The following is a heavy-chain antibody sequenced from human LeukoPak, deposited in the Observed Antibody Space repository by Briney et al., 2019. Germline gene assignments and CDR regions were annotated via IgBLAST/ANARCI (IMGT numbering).Heavy chain of an antibody. CDR3: ARDRGTTGTTGVYFDY. J-gene: IGHJ4*02. CDR1: GWTFISYF. D-gene: IGHD1-1*01. Sequence: ASVKVSCKGSGWTFISYFLYWVRQARGQGLDWMGIIYPSGGSTSYAQKFQGRVTMTRDTSTSTVYMELSSLRSEDTAVYYCARDRGTTGTTGVYFDYWGQGTLVTVSS. CDR2: IYPSGGST. V-gene: IGHV1-46*01.